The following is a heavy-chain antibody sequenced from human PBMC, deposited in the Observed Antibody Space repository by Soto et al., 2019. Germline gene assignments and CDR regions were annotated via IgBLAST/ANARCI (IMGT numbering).Heavy chain of an antibody. D-gene: IGHD1-26*01. Sequence: GASVTVSCKVSGYTLTELSMHWVRQAPGKGLEWMGGFDPEDGETIYAQKFQGRVTMTEDTSTDTAYMELSSLRSEDTAVYYCATGLMKWELPDFDYWGQGTLVTVSS. CDR2: FDPEDGET. CDR3: ATGLMKWELPDFDY. CDR1: GYTLTELS. V-gene: IGHV1-24*01. J-gene: IGHJ4*02.